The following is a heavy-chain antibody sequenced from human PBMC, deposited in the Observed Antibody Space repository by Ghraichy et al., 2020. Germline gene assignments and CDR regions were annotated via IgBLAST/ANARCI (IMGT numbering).Heavy chain of an antibody. CDR2: IFYTGSA. Sequence: SETLSPTCTVSGGSITSYYWSWMRQPPGRGLEWIGYIFYTGSANYNPSLESRVTISVDTSKNQFSLRLNSVTTADTAVYYCARDMGQWLTYSPGMDVWGQGTTVTVSS. V-gene: IGHV4-59*01. CDR1: GGSITSYY. J-gene: IGHJ6*02. CDR3: ARDMGQWLTYSPGMDV. D-gene: IGHD6-19*01.